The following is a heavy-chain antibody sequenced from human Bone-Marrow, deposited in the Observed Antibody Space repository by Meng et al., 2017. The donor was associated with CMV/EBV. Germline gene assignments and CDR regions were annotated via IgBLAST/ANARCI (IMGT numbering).Heavy chain of an antibody. Sequence: ASVKVSCKASGYTLTTFDFNWVRQATGQGLEWMGIINPSGGSTSYAQKFQGRVTMTRDTSTSTVYMELSSLRSEDTAVYYCARDVELGDRYYDILTGYYSYYYYGMDVWGQGTTVTVSS. CDR1: GYTLTTFD. D-gene: IGHD3-9*01. J-gene: IGHJ6*02. CDR3: ARDVELGDRYYDILTGYYSYYYYGMDV. CDR2: INPSGGST. V-gene: IGHV1-46*01.